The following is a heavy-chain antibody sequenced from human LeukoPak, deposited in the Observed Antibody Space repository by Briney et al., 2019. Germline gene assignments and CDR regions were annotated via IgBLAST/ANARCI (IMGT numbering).Heavy chain of an antibody. CDR3: ARGEYSSVPNYFDY. V-gene: IGHV1-2*02. Sequence: GASVKVSCKASGYTFTGYYMHWVRQAPGQGLEWMGWINPNSGGTNYAQKFQGRVTMTRDTSISTAYMELSRLRSDDTAVYYCARGEYSSVPNYFDYWGQGTLVTVSS. D-gene: IGHD6-19*01. CDR2: INPNSGGT. CDR1: GYTFTGYY. J-gene: IGHJ4*02.